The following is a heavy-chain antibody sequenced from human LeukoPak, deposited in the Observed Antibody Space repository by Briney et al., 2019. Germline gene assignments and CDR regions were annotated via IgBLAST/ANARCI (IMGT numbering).Heavy chain of an antibody. J-gene: IGHJ4*02. CDR3: ARDNDFWSGYFPPFGY. CDR1: GFTFSSYS. D-gene: IGHD3-3*01. CDR2: ISSSSSYI. Sequence: GGSLRLSCAASGFTFSSYSMNWVRQAPGKGLEWVSSISSSSSYIYYADSVKGRFTISRDNAKNSLYLQMNSLRAEDTAVYSCARDNDFWSGYFPPFGYWGQGTLVTVSS. V-gene: IGHV3-21*01.